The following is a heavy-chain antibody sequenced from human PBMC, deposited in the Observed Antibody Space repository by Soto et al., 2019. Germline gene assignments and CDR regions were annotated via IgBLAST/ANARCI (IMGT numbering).Heavy chain of an antibody. J-gene: IGHJ4*02. CDR2: INQSGST. V-gene: IGHV4-34*01. D-gene: IGHD6-13*01. Sequence: QVQLQQWGAGLLKPSETLSLTCAVYGGSFSGYYWSWIRQPPGKGLEWIGEINQSGSTNYNPSLKSRVTXSXDXXKNQFSLTLSSVTAADTAVYYWARTYSSSWSPFDHWGQGTLVTVSS. CDR3: ARTYSSSWSPFDH. CDR1: GGSFSGYY.